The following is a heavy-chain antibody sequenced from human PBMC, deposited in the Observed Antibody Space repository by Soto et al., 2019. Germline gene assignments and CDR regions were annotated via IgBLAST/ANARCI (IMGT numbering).Heavy chain of an antibody. CDR1: GYTFTTYG. Sequence: QVQLVQSGAEVRKPGASVKVSCKASGYTFTTYGLSWVRQAPGQGLECMGWISGYNGHTKYAQKFQGRVIMTTDTSTSTVYMDLRSLRSDDTAVYYCAREGEMPYYYYGLDVWGQGTTVTVSS. CDR2: ISGYNGHT. CDR3: AREGEMPYYYYGLDV. J-gene: IGHJ6*02. V-gene: IGHV1-18*01. D-gene: IGHD3-16*01.